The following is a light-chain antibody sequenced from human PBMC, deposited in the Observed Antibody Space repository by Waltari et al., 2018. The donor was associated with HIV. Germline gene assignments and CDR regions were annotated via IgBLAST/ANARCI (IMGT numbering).Light chain of an antibody. V-gene: IGKV1-39*01. CDR1: QTISVY. Sequence: DIQMTQSPSSLSASLGDRAVITCRASQTISVYLNWYQQKSGRAPKLLIYAASSLQDGVPSRFSGSGSGTDFTLTINSLQVEDFATYYCQQSYRGLTFGPGTNVDV. CDR2: AAS. J-gene: IGKJ3*01. CDR3: QQSYRGLT.